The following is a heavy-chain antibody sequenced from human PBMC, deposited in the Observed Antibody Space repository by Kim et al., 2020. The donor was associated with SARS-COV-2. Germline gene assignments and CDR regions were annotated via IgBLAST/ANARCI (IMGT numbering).Heavy chain of an antibody. CDR3: ARELRDFWSDDYYYGMDV. Sequence: KRRVTISVDTSKNQFSLKLSSVTAADTAVYYCARELRDFWSDDYYYGMDVWGQGTTVTVSS. V-gene: IGHV4-31*02. J-gene: IGHJ6*02. D-gene: IGHD3-3*01.